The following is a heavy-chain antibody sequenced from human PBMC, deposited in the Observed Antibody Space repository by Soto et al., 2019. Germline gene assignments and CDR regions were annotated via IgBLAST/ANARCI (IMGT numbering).Heavy chain of an antibody. D-gene: IGHD2-2*01. Sequence: EVQVVESGGGLVQPGGSLRLSCAASGFSVTNNYMSWVRQAPGKGLEWVSIIDIGGNTYYADSVKDRFTISRDNSRNTLYLHMDCLRAEDTAVYYCARGRGSTGYLGREHYFDYWGQGTLVPVS. CDR3: ARGRGSTGYLGREHYFDY. CDR2: IDIGGNT. J-gene: IGHJ4*02. CDR1: GFSVTNNY. V-gene: IGHV3-66*01.